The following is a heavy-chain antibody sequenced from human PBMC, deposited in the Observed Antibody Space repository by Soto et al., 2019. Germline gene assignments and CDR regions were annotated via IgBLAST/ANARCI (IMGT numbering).Heavy chain of an antibody. CDR3: ARKSLAGGWFDP. J-gene: IGHJ5*02. CDR1: GGSISSYY. Sequence: SETLSLTCTVSGGSISSYYWSWIRQPPGKGLEWIGYIYYSGSTNYNPSLKSRVTISVDTSKNQFSLKLSSVTAADTAVYYCARKSLAGGWFDPWGQGTLVTVSS. V-gene: IGHV4-59*01. CDR2: IYYSGST. D-gene: IGHD3-10*01.